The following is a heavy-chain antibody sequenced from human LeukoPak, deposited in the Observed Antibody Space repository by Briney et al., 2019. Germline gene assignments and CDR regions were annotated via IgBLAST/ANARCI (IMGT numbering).Heavy chain of an antibody. CDR3: ARDEEGGSYPLDY. J-gene: IGHJ4*02. CDR2: INWNGGST. D-gene: IGHD1-26*01. CDR1: GFTFSSYS. Sequence: GGSLRLSCAASGFTFSSYSMNSVRQAPGKGLEWVCGINWNGGSTAYADSVKGRFTISRDNAKNSLYLQMNSLRAEDTALYYCARDEEGGSYPLDYWGQGTLVTVSS. V-gene: IGHV3-20*04.